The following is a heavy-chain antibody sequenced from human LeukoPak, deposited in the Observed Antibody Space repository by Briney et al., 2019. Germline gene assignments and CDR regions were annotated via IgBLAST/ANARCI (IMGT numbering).Heavy chain of an antibody. CDR1: GFTFSSYE. J-gene: IGHJ3*02. Sequence: GGSLRLSCAASGFTFSSYEMNWVRQAPGKGLEWVSYISSSGSTIYYADSVQGRFTISGDNAKNSLYLQMNSLTAEDTAVYYCARKMKTGDRVGTFDIWGQGTMVTVSS. V-gene: IGHV3-48*03. CDR3: ARKMKTGDRVGTFDI. D-gene: IGHD1-1*01. CDR2: ISSSGSTI.